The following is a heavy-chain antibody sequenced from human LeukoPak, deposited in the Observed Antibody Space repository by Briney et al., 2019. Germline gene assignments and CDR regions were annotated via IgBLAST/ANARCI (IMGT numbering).Heavy chain of an antibody. J-gene: IGHJ5*02. CDR3: ARDRFVVQPDRLERPNWFDP. CDR1: GYTFTGYY. D-gene: IGHD1-1*01. Sequence: GASVKVSCKASGYTFTGYYMHWVRQAPGQGLEWMGWINTNTGNPTYAQGFTGRFVFSLDTSVSTAYLQISSLKAEDTAVYYCARDRFVVQPDRLERPNWFDPWGQGTLVTVSS. V-gene: IGHV7-4-1*02. CDR2: INTNTGNP.